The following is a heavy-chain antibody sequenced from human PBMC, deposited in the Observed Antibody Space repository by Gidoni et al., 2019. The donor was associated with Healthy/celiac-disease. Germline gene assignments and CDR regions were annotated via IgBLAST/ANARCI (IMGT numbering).Heavy chain of an antibody. J-gene: IGHJ4*02. CDR1: GGAFSGYY. CDR2: INHSGST. Sequence: QVQLQQWGAGLLKPSETLSRTCAVYGGAFSGYYWSWIRQPPGKGLEWIGEINHSGSTNYNPSLKSRVTISVDTSKNQFSLKLSSVTAADTAVYYCASGVATIRFDYWGQGTLVTVSS. V-gene: IGHV4-34*01. D-gene: IGHD5-12*01. CDR3: ASGVATIRFDY.